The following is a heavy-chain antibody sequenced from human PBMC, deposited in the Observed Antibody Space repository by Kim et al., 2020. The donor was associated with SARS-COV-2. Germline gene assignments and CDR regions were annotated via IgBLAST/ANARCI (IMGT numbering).Heavy chain of an antibody. CDR2: INHSGST. V-gene: IGHV4-34*01. J-gene: IGHJ5*02. CDR3: ARRVYCGGDCYSDWFDP. D-gene: IGHD2-21*02. CDR1: GGSFSGYY. Sequence: SETLSLTCAVYGGSFSGYYWSWIRQPPGKGLEWIGEINHSGSTNYNPSLKSRVTISVDTSKNQFSLKLSSVTAADTAVYYCARRVYCGGDCYSDWFDPWGQGTLVTVSS.